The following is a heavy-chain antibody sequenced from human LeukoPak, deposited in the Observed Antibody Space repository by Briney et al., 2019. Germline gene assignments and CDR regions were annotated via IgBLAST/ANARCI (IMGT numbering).Heavy chain of an antibody. J-gene: IGHJ4*02. D-gene: IGHD6-13*01. CDR1: GFTFSSYA. CDR2: ISYDGSNK. CDR3: AGIAAAGGFDY. Sequence: AGRSLRLSCAASGFTFSSYAMHWVRQAPGKGLEWVAVISYDGSNKYYADSVKGRFTISRDNSKNTLYLQMNSLRAEDTAVYYCAGIAAAGGFDYWGRGTLVTVSS. V-gene: IGHV3-30-3*01.